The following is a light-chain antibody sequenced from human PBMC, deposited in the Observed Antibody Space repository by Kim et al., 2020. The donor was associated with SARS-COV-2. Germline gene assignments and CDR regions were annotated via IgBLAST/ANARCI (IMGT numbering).Light chain of an antibody. J-gene: IGKJ2*01. Sequence: IVLTQSPAILSVSPGERVTLSCRASQTVSSNLAWYQQKGGQAPRRLIYGASTRATGIPARFSGSGSGTEFTLTISSLQSEDFAVYYCQHYNKWPPMYTFGQGTKLEIK. CDR2: GAS. V-gene: IGKV3-15*01. CDR1: QTVSSN. CDR3: QHYNKWPPMYT.